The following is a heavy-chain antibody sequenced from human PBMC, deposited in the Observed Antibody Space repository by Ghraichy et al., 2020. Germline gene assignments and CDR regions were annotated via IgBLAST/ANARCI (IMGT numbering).Heavy chain of an antibody. Sequence: SETLSLTCTVSGGSISSYYWSWIRQPPGKGLEWIGYIYYSGSTNYNPSLKSRVTISVDTSKNQFSLKLSSVTAADTAVYYCARVRHSSSWYRYYYYYMDVWGKGTTVTVSS. CDR1: GGSISSYY. V-gene: IGHV4-59*01. CDR3: ARVRHSSSWYRYYYYYMDV. D-gene: IGHD6-13*01. J-gene: IGHJ6*03. CDR2: IYYSGST.